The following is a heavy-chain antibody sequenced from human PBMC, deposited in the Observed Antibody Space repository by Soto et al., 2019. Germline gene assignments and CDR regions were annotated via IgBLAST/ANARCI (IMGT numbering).Heavy chain of an antibody. J-gene: IGHJ4*02. Sequence: QITLKESGPTLVEPTQTLTLTCTFSELSLSTSGVGVGWIRQPPGKALEWLALIYWDDDKRYSPPLKSRHTITKVTSNRQVVLTMTNMYPVDTATYDCVHSHVLRWFGLDSWGQGTLVTVPS. CDR1: ELSLSTSGVG. CDR3: VHSHVLRWFGLDS. CDR2: IYWDDDK. V-gene: IGHV2-5*02. D-gene: IGHD3-10*01.